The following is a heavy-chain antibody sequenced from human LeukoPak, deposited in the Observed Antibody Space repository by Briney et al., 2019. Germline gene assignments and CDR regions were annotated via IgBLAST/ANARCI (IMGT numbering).Heavy chain of an antibody. CDR2: INPNSGGT. Sequence: ASVKVSCKASGYTFTSYGISWVRQAPGQGLEWMGWINPNSGGTNYAQKFQGRVTMTRDTSISTAYMELSRLRSDDTAVYYCARLATITPFDYWGQGTLVTVSS. CDR3: ARLATITPFDY. J-gene: IGHJ4*02. V-gene: IGHV1-2*02. CDR1: GYTFTSYG. D-gene: IGHD5-24*01.